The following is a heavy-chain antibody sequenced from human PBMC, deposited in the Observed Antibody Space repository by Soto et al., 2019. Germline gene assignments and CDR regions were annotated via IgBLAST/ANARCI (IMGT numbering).Heavy chain of an antibody. D-gene: IGHD3-10*01. V-gene: IGHV3-23*01. CDR2: ISGSGGST. CDR3: AKDRGGVLAPSYFDY. Sequence: EVQLLESGGGLVQPGGSLRLSCAASRFSFSDYAMSWVRQAPGKGLEWVSAISGSGGSTYSADSVEGRFTISRDNSKNTLYLQMNSLSAEDTAVYYCAKDRGGVLAPSYFDYWGQGTLVTVSS. CDR1: RFSFSDYA. J-gene: IGHJ4*02.